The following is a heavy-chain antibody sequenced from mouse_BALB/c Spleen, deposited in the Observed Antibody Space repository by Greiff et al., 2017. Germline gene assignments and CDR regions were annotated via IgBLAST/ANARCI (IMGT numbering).Heavy chain of an antibody. V-gene: IGHV1S81*02. CDR1: GYTFTSYW. J-gene: IGHJ2*01. D-gene: IGHD4-1*01. CDR2: INPSNGRT. Sequence: QVQLQQPGAELVKPGASVKLSCKASGYTFTSYWMHWVKQRPGQGLEWIGEINPSNGRTNYNEKFKSKATLTVDKSSSTAYMQLSSLTSEDSAVYYCARELGRENYWGQGTTLTVSS. CDR3: ARELGRENY.